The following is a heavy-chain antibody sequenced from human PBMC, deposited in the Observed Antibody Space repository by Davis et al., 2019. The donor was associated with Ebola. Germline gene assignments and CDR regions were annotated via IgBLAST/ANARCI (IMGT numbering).Heavy chain of an antibody. CDR1: GFSVSTYF. CDR2: VYTGDNT. J-gene: IGHJ6*02. D-gene: IGHD2-15*01. V-gene: IGHV3-53*01. Sequence: GESLKISCTASGFSVSTYFMSWVRQAPGKGLELVSVVYTGDNTFYADSVRGRFTVSRDNSKSTLYLQMDSLRDDDTAVYYCAKDLLDCTGGSCYHYSYYYGLDVWGQGTTVTVSS. CDR3: AKDLLDCTGGSCYHYSYYYGLDV.